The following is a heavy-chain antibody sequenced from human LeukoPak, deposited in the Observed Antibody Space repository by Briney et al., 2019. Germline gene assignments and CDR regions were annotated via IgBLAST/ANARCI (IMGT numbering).Heavy chain of an antibody. V-gene: IGHV4-39*07. CDR3: AREVGSSSHYYALDV. CDR1: GDSVSSSSYY. D-gene: IGHD6-6*01. CDR2: MYYSGST. Sequence: SETLSLTCTDSGDSVSSSSYYWGWIRQPPGKGLEWIGSMYYSGSTYYNPSLKSRVTISVDTSENQFSLKLTAVTAADTAVYYCAREVGSSSHYYALDVWGRGTTVTVSS. J-gene: IGHJ6*02.